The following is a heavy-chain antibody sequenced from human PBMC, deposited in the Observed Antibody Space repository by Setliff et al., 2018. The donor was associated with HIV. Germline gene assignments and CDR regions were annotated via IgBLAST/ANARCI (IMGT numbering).Heavy chain of an antibody. CDR1: GFTVSSNE. Sequence: PGGSLRLSCAASGFTVSSNEMSWVRQAPGKGLEWVSSISGGSTYYADSVKGRFTISRDNSKNTLYLQMNSLRAEDTAMYYCAKDGLLRGYYYYMDVWGKGTTVTSP. CDR3: AKDGLLRGYYYYMDV. V-gene: IGHV3-66*02. D-gene: IGHD2-15*01. CDR2: ISGGST. J-gene: IGHJ6*03.